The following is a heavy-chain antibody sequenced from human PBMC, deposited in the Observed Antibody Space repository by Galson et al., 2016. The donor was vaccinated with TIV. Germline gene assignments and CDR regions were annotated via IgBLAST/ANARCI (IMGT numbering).Heavy chain of an antibody. V-gene: IGHV1-24*01. CDR2: FDPEVQKT. J-gene: IGHJ4*02. D-gene: IGHD3-16*02. Sequence: SVKVSCKVSGDSLSEIVIHWVRQAPGKGLEWMGGFDPEVQKTTYAQKMQGRVTMTADTSTDTAYMELGSLRLEDTAVYYCATVAWFPGLSLDNWGQGTLVIVSS. CDR1: GDSLSEIV. CDR3: ATVAWFPGLSLDN.